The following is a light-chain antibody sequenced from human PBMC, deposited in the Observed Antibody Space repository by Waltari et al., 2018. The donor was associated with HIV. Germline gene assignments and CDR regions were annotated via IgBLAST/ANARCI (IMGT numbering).Light chain of an antibody. CDR1: SSPIGAGAD. V-gene: IGLV1-40*01. CDR2: GNP. J-gene: IGLJ2*01. Sequence: QSVLTQPPSASGAPRQRVPLPCTGSSSPIGAGADVPRYQNHPGTAPKLLIYGNPNRPSGIPDRFSGSNSGTSASLAITGLQAEDEADYYCQSYDSSLSGVVFGGGTKLTVL. CDR3: QSYDSSLSGVV.